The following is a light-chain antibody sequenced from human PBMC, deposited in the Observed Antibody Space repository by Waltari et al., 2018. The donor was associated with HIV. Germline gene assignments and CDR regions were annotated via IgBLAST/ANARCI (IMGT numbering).Light chain of an antibody. V-gene: IGLV3-25*03. CDR3: QSADSSGTWV. CDR1: ALPKQF. Sequence: SFELTQPPSVSVSPGQTARITCSGDALPKQFAYWYQQKPGQAPVLIIYQDTERPAGIPARFSGSSSGTRVTLTVSGVQAEDEADYYCQSADSSGTWVFGGGTKLTVL. CDR2: QDT. J-gene: IGLJ3*02.